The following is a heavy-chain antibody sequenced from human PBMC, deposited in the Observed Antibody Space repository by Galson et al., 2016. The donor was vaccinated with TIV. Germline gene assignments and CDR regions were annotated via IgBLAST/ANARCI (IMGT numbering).Heavy chain of an antibody. CDR1: GFNLDDYD. Sequence: SLRLSCAASGFNLDDYDMYWVRQAPGKGLEWVSGISWNSNSFGYADSVKGRFTISRDNAKNALFLEMNSLRVEDTAVYYCAKCRDWGGKGYLDFWGQGTVVTVSS. J-gene: IGHJ4*02. D-gene: IGHD5-24*01. CDR2: ISWNSNSF. CDR3: AKCRDWGGKGYLDF. V-gene: IGHV3-9*01.